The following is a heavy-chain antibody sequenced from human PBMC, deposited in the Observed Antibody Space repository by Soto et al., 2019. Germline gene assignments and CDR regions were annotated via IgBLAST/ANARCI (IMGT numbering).Heavy chain of an antibody. J-gene: IGHJ4*02. CDR1: GFTFSSYA. V-gene: IGHV3-23*01. Sequence: PGGSLRLSCAASGFTFSSYAMSWVRQAPGKGLEWVSAISGSGGSTYYADSVKGRFTISRDNSKNTLYLQMNSLRAEDTAVYYCASHRRDYIWGKPVHPPPIYYLDYWGQGTLVTVSS. CDR2: ISGSGGST. D-gene: IGHD3-16*01. CDR3: ASHRRDYIWGKPVHPPPIYYLDY.